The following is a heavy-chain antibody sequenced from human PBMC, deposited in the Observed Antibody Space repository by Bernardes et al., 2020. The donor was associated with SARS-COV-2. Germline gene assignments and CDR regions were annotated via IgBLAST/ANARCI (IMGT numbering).Heavy chain of an antibody. J-gene: IGHJ4*02. CDR2: ISGYNGNT. CDR3: ARVEGFCSGGTCFSLFYFDD. CDR1: GYTFTNYG. D-gene: IGHD2-15*01. V-gene: IGHV1-18*04. Sequence: ASVKVSCKASGYTFTNYGIGWVRQAPGHGLEWLGWISGYNGNTNYARHLQDRVSMTIDISTNTAFMELRRLRSDDTAVYYCARVEGFCSGGTCFSLFYFDDWGQGTLVSVSS.